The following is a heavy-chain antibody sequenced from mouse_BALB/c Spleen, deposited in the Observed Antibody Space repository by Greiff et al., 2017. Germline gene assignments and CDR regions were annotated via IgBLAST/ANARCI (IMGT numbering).Heavy chain of an antibody. CDR2: ISSGGSYT. D-gene: IGHD2-3*01. Sequence: DVHLVESGGDLVKPGGSLKLSCAASGFTFSSYGMSWVRQTPDKRLEWVATISSGGSYTYYPDSVKGRFTISRDNAKNTLYLQMSSLKSEDTAMYYCAREGYDGYYVWFAYWGQGTLVTVSA. V-gene: IGHV5-6*01. J-gene: IGHJ3*01. CDR3: AREGYDGYYVWFAY. CDR1: GFTFSSYG.